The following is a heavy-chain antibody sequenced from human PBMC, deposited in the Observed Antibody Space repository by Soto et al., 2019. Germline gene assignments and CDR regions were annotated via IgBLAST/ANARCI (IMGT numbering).Heavy chain of an antibody. V-gene: IGHV4-34*01. CDR2: INHSGST. D-gene: IGHD3-9*01. CDR1: GGSFSGYC. J-gene: IGHJ4*02. CDR3: ARVGLRYFDWLRRGAFDY. Sequence: PSETLSLTCAVYGGSFSGYCWSWIRQPPGKGLEWIGEINHSGSTNYNPSLKSRVTISVDTSKNQFSLKLSSVTAADTAVYYCARVGLRYFDWLRRGAFDYWGQGTLVT.